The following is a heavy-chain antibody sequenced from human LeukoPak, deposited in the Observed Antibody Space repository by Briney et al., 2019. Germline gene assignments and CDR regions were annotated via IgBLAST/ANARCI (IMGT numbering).Heavy chain of an antibody. D-gene: IGHD3-10*01. CDR3: ARAWDYREFDY. V-gene: IGHV4-30-2*01. Sequence: SETLSLTCAVSGGSISSGGYSWSWIRQPPGKGLEWIGYIYHSGSTYYNPSLKSRVTISVDRSKNQFSLKLSSVIAADTAVYYCARAWDYREFDYWGQGTLVTVSS. J-gene: IGHJ4*02. CDR2: IYHSGST. CDR1: GGSISSGGYS.